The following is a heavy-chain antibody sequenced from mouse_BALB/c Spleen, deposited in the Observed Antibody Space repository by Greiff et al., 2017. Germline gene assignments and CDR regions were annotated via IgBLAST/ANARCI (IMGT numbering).Heavy chain of an antibody. V-gene: IGHV1-69*02. J-gene: IGHJ4*01. CDR1: GYTFTSYW. CDR3: TRAVRLYYAMDY. Sequence: QVHVKQPGAELVRPGASVKLSCKASGYTFTSYWINWVKQRPGQGLEWIGNIYPSDSYTNYNQKFKDKATLTVDKSSSTAYMHLSSPTSEDSAVYYCTRAVRLYYAMDYWGQGTSVTVSS. CDR2: IYPSDSYT. D-gene: IGHD1-2*01.